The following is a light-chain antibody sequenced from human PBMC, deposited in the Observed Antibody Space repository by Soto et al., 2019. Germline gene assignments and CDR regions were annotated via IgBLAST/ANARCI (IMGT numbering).Light chain of an antibody. V-gene: IGKV1-39*01. CDR1: QNINTY. Sequence: DIQMTQSPYSLSAAVGDRVTIACRASQNINTYLNWYQQKPGKAPKLLMFDAASLQSGVPSRFTGSGSGTDFTLTITSLQPEDFATYYCLQVNSFPLSFGGGTKVDIK. CDR3: LQVNSFPLS. J-gene: IGKJ4*01. CDR2: DAA.